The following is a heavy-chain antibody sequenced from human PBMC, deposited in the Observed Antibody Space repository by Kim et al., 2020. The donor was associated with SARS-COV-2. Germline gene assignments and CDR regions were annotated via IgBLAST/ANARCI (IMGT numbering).Heavy chain of an antibody. J-gene: IGHJ6*02. CDR3: ARDLVDYYYYGMDV. Sequence: GGSLRLSCAASGFTFSSYEMNWVRQAPGKGLEWVSYISSSGSTIYYADSVKGRFTISRDNAKNSLYLQMNSLRAEDTAVYYCARDLVDYYYYGMDVWGQGTTVTVSS. CDR2: ISSSGSTI. V-gene: IGHV3-48*03. CDR1: GFTFSSYE. D-gene: IGHD2-8*02.